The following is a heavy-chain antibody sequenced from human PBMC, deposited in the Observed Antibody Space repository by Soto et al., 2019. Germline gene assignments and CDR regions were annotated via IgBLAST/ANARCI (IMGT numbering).Heavy chain of an antibody. V-gene: IGHV6-1*01. D-gene: IGHD6-13*01. Sequence: SQTLSLTCAISGDSVSSNSAAWNRIRQSPSRGLEWLGRTYYRSKWYNDYAVSVKSRITINPDTSKNQFSLQLNSVTPEDTAVYYCARDGIAAAGTGRGMDVWGQGTTVTVSS. CDR2: TYYRSKWYN. CDR3: ARDGIAAAGTGRGMDV. J-gene: IGHJ6*02. CDR1: GDSVSSNSAA.